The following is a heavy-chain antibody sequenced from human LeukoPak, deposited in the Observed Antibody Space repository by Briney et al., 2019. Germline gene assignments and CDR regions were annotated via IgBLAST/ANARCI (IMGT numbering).Heavy chain of an antibody. D-gene: IGHD1-26*01. CDR1: GGSISSSSYY. V-gene: IGHV4-39*07. CDR2: IYHSGST. CDR3: ARAPGGGRYLGAFDI. J-gene: IGHJ3*02. Sequence: NPSETLSLTCTVSGGSISSSSYYWGWIRQPPGKGLEWIGSIYHSGSTYYNPSLKSRVTVSVDTSKNQFSLKLSSVTAADTAVYYCARAPGGGRYLGAFDIWGQGTMVTVSS.